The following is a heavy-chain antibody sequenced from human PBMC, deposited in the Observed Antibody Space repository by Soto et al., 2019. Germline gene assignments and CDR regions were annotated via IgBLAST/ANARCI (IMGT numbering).Heavy chain of an antibody. CDR3: ARGLMITFGGVIGNFDY. D-gene: IGHD3-16*02. J-gene: IGHJ4*02. CDR1: GYTFTGYY. Sequence: ASVKVSCKASGYTFTGYYMHWVRQAPGQGFEWMGWINPNSGGTNYAQKFQGWVTMTRDTSISTAYMELSRLRSDDTAVYYCARGLMITFGGVIGNFDYWGQGTLVTVSS. CDR2: INPNSGGT. V-gene: IGHV1-2*04.